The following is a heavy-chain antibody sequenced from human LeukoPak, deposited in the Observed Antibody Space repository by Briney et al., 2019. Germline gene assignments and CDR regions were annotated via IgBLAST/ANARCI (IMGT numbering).Heavy chain of an antibody. J-gene: IGHJ6*02. CDR1: GFSFSSYA. CDR2: ISGSGGTT. V-gene: IGHV3-23*01. CDR3: AKVAGYQPYYGMDV. D-gene: IGHD2-2*01. Sequence: GGSLRLSGAASGFSFSSYAMSWVRKAPGKGLEWVSAISGSGGTTYYADSVKGRFTISRDNSKNTLNLQMNSLRAEDTAEYYCAKVAGYQPYYGMDVWGQETTVTVSS.